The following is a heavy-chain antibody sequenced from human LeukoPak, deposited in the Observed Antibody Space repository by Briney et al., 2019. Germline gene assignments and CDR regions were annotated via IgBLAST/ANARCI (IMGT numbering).Heavy chain of an antibody. J-gene: IGHJ4*02. CDR3: ARDDPAYDRRGYYYY. CDR2: ITGYDANT. Sequence: ASVKVSCKTSGYTLINYAISWVRQAPGQGLEWLGWITGYDANTKYAQKIQGRVTMTIDMSTSTAYMELGSLRSDGTAVYYCARDDPAYDRRGYYYYWGQGSLVTVSS. CDR1: GYTLINYA. V-gene: IGHV1-18*01. D-gene: IGHD3-22*01.